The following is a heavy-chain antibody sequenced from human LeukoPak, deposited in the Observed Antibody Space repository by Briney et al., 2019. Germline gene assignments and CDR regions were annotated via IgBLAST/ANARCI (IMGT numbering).Heavy chain of an antibody. CDR2: IKEDGSQK. J-gene: IGHJ4*02. D-gene: IGHD3-10*01. CDR3: ARETDYYGSGSYFIDY. V-gene: IGHV3-7*01. Sequence: GGSLRLSCAASEFTFSRYWMSWVRHAPGKGLDWVANIKEDGSQKYYVDSVKGRFTISRDKAENSLYLQMNRLRAEDTAVYYCARETDYYGSGSYFIDYWGQGTLVTVSS. CDR1: EFTFSRYW.